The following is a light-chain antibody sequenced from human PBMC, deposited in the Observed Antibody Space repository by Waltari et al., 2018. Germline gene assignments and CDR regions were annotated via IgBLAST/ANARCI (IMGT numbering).Light chain of an antibody. Sequence: EIVMTQSPVTMSVSPGEGVTLSCTASESVGTDVAWYRHKPGQPPRLLIYFGGTRATGVPARISGSGSGTDFSLTISSLESEDFAFYYCQQSRQWPRRTFGQGTKLE. V-gene: IGKV3D-15*01. CDR1: ESVGTD. J-gene: IGKJ2*01. CDR2: FGG. CDR3: QQSRQWPRRT.